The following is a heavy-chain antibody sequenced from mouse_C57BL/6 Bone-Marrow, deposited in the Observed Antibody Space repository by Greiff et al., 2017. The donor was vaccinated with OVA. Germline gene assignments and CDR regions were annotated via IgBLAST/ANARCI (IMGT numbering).Heavy chain of an antibody. CDR3: TRDPHYYGSSQGNY. J-gene: IGHJ2*01. D-gene: IGHD1-1*01. CDR2: IDPETGGT. CDR1: GYTFTDYE. Sequence: QVQLQQSGAELVRPGASVTLSCKASGYTFTDYEMHWVKQTPVHGLEWIGAIDPETGGTAYNQKFKGKAILTADKSSSTAYMELRSLTSEDSAVYYCTRDPHYYGSSQGNYWGQGTTLTVSS. V-gene: IGHV1-15*01.